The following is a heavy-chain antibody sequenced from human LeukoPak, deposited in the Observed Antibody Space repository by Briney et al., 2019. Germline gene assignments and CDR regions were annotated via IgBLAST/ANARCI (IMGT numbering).Heavy chain of an antibody. V-gene: IGHV4-31*03. CDR2: ICYSGST. CDR1: GGSISSGGYY. CDR3: ARSKGSGSYYIRTDVFDI. J-gene: IGHJ3*02. D-gene: IGHD3-10*01. Sequence: PSQTLSLTCTVSGGSISSGGYYWSWIRQHPGKGLEWIGYICYSGSTYYNPSLKSRVTISVDRCKSQFSVKLSSVTAADTAVYYCARSKGSGSYYIRTDVFDIWGQGTMVTVSS.